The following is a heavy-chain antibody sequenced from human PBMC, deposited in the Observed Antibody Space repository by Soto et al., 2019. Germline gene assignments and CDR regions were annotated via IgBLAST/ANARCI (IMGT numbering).Heavy chain of an antibody. J-gene: IGHJ4*02. V-gene: IGHV1-46*01. CDR1: GYTFTSYY. CDR3: ARDAQAHDSSGYSDY. CDR2: INPSGGST. Sequence: ASVKVSCKASGYTFTSYYMHWVRQAPGQGLEWMGIINPSGGSTSYAQKFQGRVTMTRDTSTSTVYMELSSLRSEDTAVYYCARDAQAHDSSGYSDYWGQGTLVTVSS. D-gene: IGHD3-22*01.